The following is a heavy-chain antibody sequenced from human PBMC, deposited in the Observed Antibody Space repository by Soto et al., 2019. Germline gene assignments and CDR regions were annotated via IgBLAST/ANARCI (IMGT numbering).Heavy chain of an antibody. V-gene: IGHV3-53*01. CDR2: IYSGGST. Sequence: HPGGSLRLSCAASGFTVSSNSMIWVRQAPGKGLEWVSVIYSGGSTYYADSVKGRFTISRDNSKNTLYLQMNSLRAEDTAVYYCASNYDSSTYYVYWGQGTLVTVSS. D-gene: IGHD3-22*01. CDR3: ASNYDSSTYYVY. J-gene: IGHJ4*02. CDR1: GFTVSSNS.